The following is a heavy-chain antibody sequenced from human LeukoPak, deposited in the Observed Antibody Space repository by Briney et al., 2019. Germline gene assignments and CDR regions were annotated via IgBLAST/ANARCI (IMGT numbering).Heavy chain of an antibody. D-gene: IGHD6-19*01. Sequence: SVKVSCKASGGTFSSYAISWVRQAPGQGLEWMGGIIPIFGTANYAQKFQGRVTITTDESTSTAYMELSSLRSEDTAVYYCARVSRIAVAGTPWFDPWGQGTLVTVSS. CDR3: ARVSRIAVAGTPWFDP. CDR2: IIPIFGTA. CDR1: GGTFSSYA. V-gene: IGHV1-69*05. J-gene: IGHJ5*02.